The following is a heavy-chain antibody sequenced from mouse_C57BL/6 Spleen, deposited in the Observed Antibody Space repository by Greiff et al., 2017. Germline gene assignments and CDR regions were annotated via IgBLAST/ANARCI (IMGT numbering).Heavy chain of an antibody. D-gene: IGHD1-1*01. J-gene: IGHJ1*03. V-gene: IGHV5-17*01. CDR2: ISSGSSTI. CDR1: GFTFSDYG. CDR3: AREGYYGSSQGGYFDV. Sequence: DVHLVESGGGLVKPGGSLKLSCAASGFTFSDYGMHWVRQAPEKGLEWVAYISSGSSTIYYADTVKGRFTISRDNAKNTLFLQMTSLRSEDTAMYYCAREGYYGSSQGGYFDVWGTGTTVTVSS.